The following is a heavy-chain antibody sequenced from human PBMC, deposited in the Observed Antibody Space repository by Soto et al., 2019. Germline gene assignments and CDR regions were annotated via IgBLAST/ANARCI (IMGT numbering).Heavy chain of an antibody. CDR1: GGSFSGYY. D-gene: IGHD3-3*01. V-gene: IGHV4-34*01. CDR3: ARAPPAIFGVVRLRFWFDP. CDR2: INHSGST. Sequence: SETLSLTCAVYGGSFSGYYWSWIRQPPGKGLEWIGEINHSGSTNYNPSLKSRVTISVDTSKNQFSLKLSSVTAADTAVYYCARAPPAIFGVVRLRFWFDPWGQGTLVTVSS. J-gene: IGHJ5*02.